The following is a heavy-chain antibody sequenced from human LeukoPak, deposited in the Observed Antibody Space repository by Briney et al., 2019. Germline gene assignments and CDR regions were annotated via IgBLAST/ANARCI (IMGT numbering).Heavy chain of an antibody. J-gene: IGHJ4*02. CDR1: GFTFSDYY. Sequence: GGSLRLSCAASGFTFSDYYMSWIRQAPGKGLEWVSYISSSGSTIYYADSVKGRFTISRDNAKNSLYLQMNSLRAEDTAVFYCARDPRPAISRFHWGQGTLVTVSS. D-gene: IGHD2-21*01. V-gene: IGHV3-11*01. CDR2: ISSSGSTI. CDR3: ARDPRPAISRFH.